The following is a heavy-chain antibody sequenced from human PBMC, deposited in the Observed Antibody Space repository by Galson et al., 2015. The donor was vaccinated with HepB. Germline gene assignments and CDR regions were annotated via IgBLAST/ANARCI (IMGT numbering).Heavy chain of an antibody. D-gene: IGHD3-9*01. Sequence: TLSLTCTVSGGSISRGVSYWSWIRQPAGKTLEWIGRVYSFGITNYSPSLESRVTMSLDTSKKEFSLKLDSVTAADSAVYFCGTVGKTGTFDFWGQGILVTVSS. CDR3: GTVGKTGTFDF. CDR2: VYSFGIT. CDR1: GGSISRGVSY. V-gene: IGHV4-61*02. J-gene: IGHJ4*02.